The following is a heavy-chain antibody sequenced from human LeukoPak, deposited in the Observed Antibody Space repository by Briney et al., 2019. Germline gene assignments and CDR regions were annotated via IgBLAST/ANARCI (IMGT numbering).Heavy chain of an antibody. Sequence: SETLSLTCTVFGYSISSGYYWGWIRQPPGKGLEWIGSIYHSGSTYYNPSLKSRVTISLDTSKNQFSLKLSSVTAADTAVYYCARVPHMDFGELSLLRFDPWGQGTLVAVSS. CDR3: ARVPHMDFGELSLLRFDP. CDR1: GYSISSGYY. V-gene: IGHV4-38-2*02. J-gene: IGHJ5*02. D-gene: IGHD3-10*01. CDR2: IYHSGST.